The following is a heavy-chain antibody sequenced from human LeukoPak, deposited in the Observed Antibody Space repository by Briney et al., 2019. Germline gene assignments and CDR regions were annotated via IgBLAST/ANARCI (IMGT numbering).Heavy chain of an antibody. CDR2: IKSKTDGGTT. J-gene: IGHJ5*02. Sequence: GGSLRLSCAASGFTFSNAWMSWVRQAPGKGLEWVGRIKSKTDGGTTDYAAPVKGRFTISRDDSKNTLYLQMNSLKTEDTAVYYCTSEGQYSGHDIGFDPWGQGTLVTVSS. CDR3: TSEGQYSGHDIGFDP. D-gene: IGHD5-12*01. V-gene: IGHV3-15*01. CDR1: GFTFSNAW.